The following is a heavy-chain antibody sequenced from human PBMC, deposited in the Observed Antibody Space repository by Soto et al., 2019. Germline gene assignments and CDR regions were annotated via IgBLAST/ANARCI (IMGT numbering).Heavy chain of an antibody. V-gene: IGHV3-30*18. CDR3: AKCVEANWGFYYGMDV. CDR2: ISFDGNYK. CDR1: GFMFSDSG. D-gene: IGHD7-27*01. Sequence: QVQLVGSGGGVVQPGSSLRLSCVASGFMFSDSGMHWVRQTPGRGLEWVAVISFDGNYKYYAKSVKGRFTFARDNSKNTLSLQMNSLRVEDTAVYYCAKCVEANWGFYYGMDVWGQGTTVTVSS. J-gene: IGHJ6*02.